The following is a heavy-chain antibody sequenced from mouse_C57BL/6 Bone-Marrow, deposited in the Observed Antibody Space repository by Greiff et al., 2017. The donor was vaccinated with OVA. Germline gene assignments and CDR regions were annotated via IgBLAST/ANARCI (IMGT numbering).Heavy chain of an antibody. V-gene: IGHV3-6*01. CDR2: ISYDGSN. Sequence: EVKLMESGPGLVKPSQSLSLTCSVTGYSITSGYYWNWIRQFPGNKLEWMGYISYDGSNNYNPSLKNRISITRDTSKNQFFLKLNSVTTEDTATYYCARRQLRGDFDYWGQGTTLTVSS. D-gene: IGHD3-2*02. CDR1: GYSITSGYY. CDR3: ARRQLRGDFDY. J-gene: IGHJ2*01.